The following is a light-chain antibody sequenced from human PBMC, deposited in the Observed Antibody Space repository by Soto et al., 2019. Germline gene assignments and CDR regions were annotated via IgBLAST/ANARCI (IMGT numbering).Light chain of an antibody. CDR1: SSNIGKNV. CDR2: EHN. CDR3: ATWDTSLSVVV. Sequence: QSVLTQPPSVSAAPGQTGTISCSGGSSNIGKNVVSWYQHLPGTAPKLLIYEHNKRPSGITDRFSGSKSGTSAILGIAGLQTGDEADYYCATWDTSLSVVVFGGGTKLTVL. V-gene: IGLV1-51*02. J-gene: IGLJ2*01.